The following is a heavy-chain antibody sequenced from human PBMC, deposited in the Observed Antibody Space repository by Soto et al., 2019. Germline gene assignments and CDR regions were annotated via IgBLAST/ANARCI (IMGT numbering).Heavy chain of an antibody. CDR2: IKQDGSEK. Sequence: GESLKISCAASGFTFSSYWMSWVRQAPGKGLEWVANIKQDGSEKYYVDSVKGRFTISRDNAKNSLYLQMNSLRAEDTAVYYCARVIRYEPDPIAVAGTGWFDPWGQGTLVTVSS. J-gene: IGHJ5*02. CDR3: ARVIRYEPDPIAVAGTGWFDP. V-gene: IGHV3-7*01. D-gene: IGHD6-19*01. CDR1: GFTFSSYW.